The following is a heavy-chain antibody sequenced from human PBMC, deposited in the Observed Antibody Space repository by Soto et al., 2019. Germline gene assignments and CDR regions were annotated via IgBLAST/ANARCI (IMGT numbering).Heavy chain of an antibody. V-gene: IGHV1-18*01. J-gene: IGHJ6*02. CDR2: ISAYNGNT. CDR3: ARDATSSWSQGSYYYGMDV. CDR1: GYTFTSYG. D-gene: IGHD6-13*01. Sequence: ASVKVSCKASGYTFTSYGVTWVRQAPGQGLEWMGWISAYNGNTNYAQNLQGRVTMTTDTSTSTAYMELRSLRSEDTAVYYCARDATSSWSQGSYYYGMDVWGQGTTVTVSS.